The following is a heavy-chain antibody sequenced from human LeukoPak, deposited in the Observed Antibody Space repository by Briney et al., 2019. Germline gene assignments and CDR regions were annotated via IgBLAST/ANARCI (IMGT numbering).Heavy chain of an antibody. D-gene: IGHD6-19*01. CDR3: ARQVRGIGWFLDY. CDR1: GFSINNHF. CDR2: IHTSGTS. Sequence: SETLSLTCTVSGFSINNHFWSWIRQAPGGGREWIGYIHTSGTSHHNPSLKSRVTMSVDTSKNEISLKLSSVTAADTAVYYCARQVRGIGWFLDYWGQGTLVTVSS. V-gene: IGHV4-4*09. J-gene: IGHJ4*02.